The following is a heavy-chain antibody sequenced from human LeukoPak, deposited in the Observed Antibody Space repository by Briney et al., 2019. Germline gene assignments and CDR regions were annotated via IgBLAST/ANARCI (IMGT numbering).Heavy chain of an antibody. J-gene: IGHJ4*02. D-gene: IGHD6-19*01. CDR2: IKSDGSNI. V-gene: IGHV3-74*01. CDR3: ARESPIAVASN. CDR1: GFTFSSYW. Sequence: GGSLRLSCAASGFTFSSYWMHWVRQPPGKGLVWVSRIKSDGSNIIYADSVKGRFTISRDNSMSTLYLQLNSLRVEDTALYYCARESPIAVASNWGQGTLVTVSS.